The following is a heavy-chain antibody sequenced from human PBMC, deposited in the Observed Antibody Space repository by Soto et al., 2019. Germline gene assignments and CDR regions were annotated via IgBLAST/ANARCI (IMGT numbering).Heavy chain of an antibody. CDR1: GFTFSSYA. CDR3: ARERRTTGAFDI. Sequence: GGSLRLSCAASGFTFSSYAMHWVRQAPGKGLEWVAVISYDGSNKYYADSVKGRFTISRDNSKNTLYLQMNSLRAEDTAVYYCARERRTTGAFDIWGQGTMVTVSS. D-gene: IGHD4-17*01. J-gene: IGHJ3*02. CDR2: ISYDGSNK. V-gene: IGHV3-30-3*01.